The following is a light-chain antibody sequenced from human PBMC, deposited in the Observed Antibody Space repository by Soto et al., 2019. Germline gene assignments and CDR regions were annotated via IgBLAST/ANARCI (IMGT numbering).Light chain of an antibody. CDR3: YSRRDNTGV. V-gene: IGLV2-14*03. CDR2: DVS. J-gene: IGLJ3*02. Sequence: QSVWTQPAALSGSPGQSITISCTGTTNDYVSWYQQHPGKAPKHMIYDVSYRPSGVSNRFSGAKSGCSASLTISGRQAEDEADYYRYSRRDNTGVLGGGTKLTVL. CDR1: TNDY.